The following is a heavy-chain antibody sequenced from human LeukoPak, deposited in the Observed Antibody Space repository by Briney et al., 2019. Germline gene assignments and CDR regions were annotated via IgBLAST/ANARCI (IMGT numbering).Heavy chain of an antibody. D-gene: IGHD3-9*01. J-gene: IGHJ4*02. Sequence: SETLSLTCTVSGYSISSGYYWGWIRQPPGKGLEWMGSIYYSGSTYYNPSLKSRVTISVDTSKNQFSLKLSSVTAADTAVYYCARSTVLRYFDWPGNYFDYWGQGTLVTVSS. CDR1: GYSISSGYY. CDR3: ARSTVLRYFDWPGNYFDY. CDR2: IYYSGST. V-gene: IGHV4-38-2*02.